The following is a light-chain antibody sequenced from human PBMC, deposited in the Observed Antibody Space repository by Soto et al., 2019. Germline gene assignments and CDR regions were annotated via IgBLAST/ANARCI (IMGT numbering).Light chain of an antibody. CDR3: SSYAGSNNFGV. J-gene: IGLJ1*01. CDR2: EVS. Sequence: QSVLTQPPSASGSPGQSVTISCTGTISDVGGYNYVSWYQQHPGKAPKLMIYEVSKRPSGVPDRFSGSKSGNTASLTVSGLQAEDEADYYCSSYAGSNNFGVFGTGTKGTVL. CDR1: ISDVGGYNY. V-gene: IGLV2-8*01.